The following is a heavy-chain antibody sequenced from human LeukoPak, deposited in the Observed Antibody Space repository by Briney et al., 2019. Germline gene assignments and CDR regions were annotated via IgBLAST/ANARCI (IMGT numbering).Heavy chain of an antibody. Sequence: GGSLRLSCAASGFTFSRYGMSWVRQAPGKGLEWVSAISGSGGSTYYADSVKGRLTISSDNSKNTLYLQMNSLRVEDTAVYYCAKDYYGSGSYSPFDYWGQGTLVTVSS. CDR2: ISGSGGST. J-gene: IGHJ4*02. CDR1: GFTFSRYG. V-gene: IGHV3-23*01. CDR3: AKDYYGSGSYSPFDY. D-gene: IGHD3-10*01.